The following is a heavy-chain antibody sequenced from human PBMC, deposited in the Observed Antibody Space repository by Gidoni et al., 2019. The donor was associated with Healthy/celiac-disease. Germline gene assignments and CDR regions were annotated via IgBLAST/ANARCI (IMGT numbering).Heavy chain of an antibody. CDR3: ARGNIGRYSSFPYYFDY. Sequence: QVQLVESGGGVVQPGRSLRLSCAASGFTFSDSDMHWVRQAPGKGLEWVAVISYDGSNKYYADSVKGRFTISRDNSKNTLYLQMNSLRAEDTAVYYCARGNIGRYSSFPYYFDYWGQGTLVTVSS. J-gene: IGHJ4*02. CDR2: ISYDGSNK. CDR1: GFTFSDSD. D-gene: IGHD6-13*01. V-gene: IGHV3-30-3*01.